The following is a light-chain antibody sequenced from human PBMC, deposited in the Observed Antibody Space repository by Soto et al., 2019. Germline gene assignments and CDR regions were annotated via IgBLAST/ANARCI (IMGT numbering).Light chain of an antibody. CDR2: LECSGSY. J-gene: IGLJ3*02. V-gene: IGLV4-60*03. CDR1: SGHSSYI. Sequence: QSVLTQSSSASASLGSSVKLTCTLSSGHSSYIIAWHQQQPGKAPRYLMKLECSGSYNKGSGVPDRFSGSSSGADRYLTISNLQSEDEADYYCETWDSNTLWVFGGGTKVTVL. CDR3: ETWDSNTLWV.